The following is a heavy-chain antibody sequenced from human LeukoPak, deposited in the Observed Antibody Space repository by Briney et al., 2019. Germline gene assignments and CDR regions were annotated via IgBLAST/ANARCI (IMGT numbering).Heavy chain of an antibody. CDR2: INHSGST. CDR1: GGSFSGYY. Sequence: SETLSLTCAVYGGSFSGYYWGWIRQPPGKGLEWIGEINHSGSTNYNPSLKSRVTISVDTSKNQFSLKLSSVTAADTAVYYCAREGVGATTRFDYWGQGTLVTVSS. J-gene: IGHJ4*02. V-gene: IGHV4-34*01. D-gene: IGHD1-26*01. CDR3: AREGVGATTRFDY.